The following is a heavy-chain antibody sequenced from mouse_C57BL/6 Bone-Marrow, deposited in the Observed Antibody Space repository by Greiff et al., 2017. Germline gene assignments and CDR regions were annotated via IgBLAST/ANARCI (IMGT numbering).Heavy chain of an antibody. CDR1: GFNIKDDY. CDR3: TTPGGFAY. CDR2: IDPENGDT. V-gene: IGHV14-4*01. J-gene: IGHJ3*01. Sequence: EVQVVESGAELVRPGASVKLSCTASGFNIKDDYMHWVKQRPEQGLEWIGWIDPENGDTEYASKFQGKATITADTSSNTAYLQLSSLTSEDTAVYYCTTPGGFAYWGQGTLVTVSA.